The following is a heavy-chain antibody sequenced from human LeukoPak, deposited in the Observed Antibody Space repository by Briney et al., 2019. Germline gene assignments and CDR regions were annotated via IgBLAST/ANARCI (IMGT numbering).Heavy chain of an antibody. J-gene: IGHJ4*02. Sequence: PSGTLSLTCAVSGGSISSSNWWSWVRQPPGKGLEWIGEIYRSGSTNYNPSLKSRVTISVDKSKNQFSLKLSSVTAADTAVYYCARDGEYYYDSSGFDYWGQGTLVTVSS. D-gene: IGHD3-22*01. CDR3: ARDGEYYYDSSGFDY. CDR2: IYRSGST. V-gene: IGHV4-4*02. CDR1: GGSISSSNW.